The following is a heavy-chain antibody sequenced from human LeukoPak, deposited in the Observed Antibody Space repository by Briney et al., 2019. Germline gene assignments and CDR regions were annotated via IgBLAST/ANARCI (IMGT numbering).Heavy chain of an antibody. J-gene: IGHJ4*02. D-gene: IGHD6-19*01. CDR2: LSYDGSNT. CDR1: GFIFSSYS. V-gene: IGHV3-30-3*01. CDR3: ARSYRSGWYYLDY. Sequence: GGSLRLSCVVSGFIFSSYSMHWVRQAPGKGLEWVAGLSYDGSNTNHADPVKGRFTISRDNSKNTVHLQMNSLRAEDTAVYYCARSYRSGWYYLDYWGQGTLVTVSS.